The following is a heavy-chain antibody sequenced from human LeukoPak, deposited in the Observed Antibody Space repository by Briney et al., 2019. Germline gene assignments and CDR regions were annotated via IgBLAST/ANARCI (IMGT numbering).Heavy chain of an antibody. CDR1: GFTFSSYS. V-gene: IGHV3-23*01. CDR2: ISGSGGST. Sequence: GGSLRLSCAASGFTFSSYSMNWVRQAPGKGLEWVSAISGSGGSTYYADSVKGRFTTSRDNSKNTLYLQMNSLRAEDTAIYYCARCTTGNTHYPIDYWGQGTLVTVSS. CDR3: ARCTTGNTHYPIDY. J-gene: IGHJ4*02. D-gene: IGHD4-17*01.